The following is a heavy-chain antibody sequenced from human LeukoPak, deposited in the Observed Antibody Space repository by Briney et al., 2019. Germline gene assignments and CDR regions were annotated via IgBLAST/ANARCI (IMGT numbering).Heavy chain of an antibody. CDR1: GFTFSTYW. D-gene: IGHD1-26*01. V-gene: IGHV3-7*01. Sequence: GSLRLSCEASGFTFSTYWMSWVRQAPGKALEWVAHINQDGSQIFYVDSVKGRFTISRDNAKNSLYLQMNSLRVEDTAVYYCARAPQGSGSNYYFPYWGQGTLITVSS. J-gene: IGHJ4*02. CDR2: INQDGSQI. CDR3: ARAPQGSGSNYYFPY.